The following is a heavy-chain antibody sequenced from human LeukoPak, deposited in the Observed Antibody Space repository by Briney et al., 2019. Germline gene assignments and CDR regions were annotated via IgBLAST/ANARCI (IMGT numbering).Heavy chain of an antibody. J-gene: IGHJ3*02. CDR3: ARVRGGAFDI. V-gene: IGHV3-21*04. CDR2: ISSSSSYI. Sequence: GGSLRLSCAASGFTFSTYRMNWVRQAPGKGLEWVSSISSSSSYIYYADSVKGRFTISRDDAKNSLYLQMNSLRAEDTAVYYCARVRGGAFDIWGQGTMVGVSS. CDR1: GFTFSTYR. D-gene: IGHD3-3*01.